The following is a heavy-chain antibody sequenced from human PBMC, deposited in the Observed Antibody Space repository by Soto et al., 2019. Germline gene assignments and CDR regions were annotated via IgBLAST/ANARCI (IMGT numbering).Heavy chain of an antibody. J-gene: IGHJ4*02. V-gene: IGHV4-30-4*01. Sequence: QVQLQESGPGLVEPSQTLSLTCTVSGASVSSDYYYWSWIRQPPGRGLEWIGHIYNSGSTYSNPSLKSRVTVSLDTSKNQFSLNLSSVTAADTAVYYCARGPSGDKVDYWDQGTLVTVSS. D-gene: IGHD1-26*01. CDR1: GASVSSDYYY. CDR3: ARGPSGDKVDY. CDR2: IYNSGST.